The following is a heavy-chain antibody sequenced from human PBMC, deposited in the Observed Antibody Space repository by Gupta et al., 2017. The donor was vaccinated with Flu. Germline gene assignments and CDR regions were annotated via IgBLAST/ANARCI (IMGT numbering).Heavy chain of an antibody. V-gene: IGHV1-18*01. CDR2: ISAYNGNT. CDR3: ARDSLRASENYDFWSGYLYYYYYGMDV. J-gene: IGHJ6*02. D-gene: IGHD3-3*01. Sequence: QVQLVQSGAEVKKPGASVKVSCKVSGYTFTSYGISWVRQAPGQGLEWMGWISAYNGNTNYAQKLQGRVTMTTDTSTSTAYMELRSLRSDDTAVYYCARDSLRASENYDFWSGYLYYYYYGMDVWGQGTTVTVAS. CDR1: GYTFTSYG.